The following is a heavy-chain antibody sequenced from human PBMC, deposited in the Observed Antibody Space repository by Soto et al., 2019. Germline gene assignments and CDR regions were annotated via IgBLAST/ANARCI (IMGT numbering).Heavy chain of an antibody. CDR1: GSTFTSSA. CDR2: IAVGSGYT. D-gene: IGHD2-8*01. CDR3: AADATAWQQMVPSDY. J-gene: IGHJ4*02. V-gene: IGHV1-58*01. Sequence: SVKVSCKASGSTFTSSAFQWVRQARGQRLEWIGWIAVGSGYTKYAQRVQDRVTLTRSMSTATSDREGSRRTSEDTAIYYCAADATAWQQMVPSDYCGQGTLATVS.